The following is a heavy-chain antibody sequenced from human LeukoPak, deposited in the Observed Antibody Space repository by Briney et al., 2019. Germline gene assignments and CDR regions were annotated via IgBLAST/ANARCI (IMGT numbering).Heavy chain of an antibody. V-gene: IGHV4-38-2*02. CDR3: ARGRIAAAVDDAFDI. CDR1: GYSISSGYY. Sequence: SETLSLTCTVSGYSISSGYYWGWIRQPPGKGLEWIGSIYHSGSTYYNPSFKSRVTISVDTSKNQFSLKLSSVTAADTAVYYCARGRIAAAVDDAFDIWGQGTMVTVSS. J-gene: IGHJ3*02. D-gene: IGHD6-13*01. CDR2: IYHSGST.